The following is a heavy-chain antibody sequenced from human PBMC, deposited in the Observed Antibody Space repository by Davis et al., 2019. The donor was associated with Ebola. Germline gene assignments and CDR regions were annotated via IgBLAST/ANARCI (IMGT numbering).Heavy chain of an antibody. D-gene: IGHD3-16*01. CDR3: AQGGYDVMWPYDY. J-gene: IGHJ4*02. CDR2: IKQDESEK. V-gene: IGHV3-7*03. CDR1: GATISNYW. Sequence: GGSLRLSCAASGATISNYWMNWVRQSPGKGLEWVANIKQDESEKHYVDSVKGRFTISRDNAKNALYLQMNSLRVEDTGVYFCAQGGYDVMWPYDYWGQGSLVTVSS.